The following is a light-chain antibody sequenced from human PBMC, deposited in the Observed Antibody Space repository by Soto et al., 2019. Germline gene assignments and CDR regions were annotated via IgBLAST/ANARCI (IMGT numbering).Light chain of an antibody. CDR1: SSDVGGYNY. CDR3: YSYAGSYTFYV. V-gene: IGLV2-11*01. J-gene: IGLJ1*01. CDR2: DVT. Sequence: QSALTQPPSVSGSPGQSVTISCTGTSSDVGGYNYVSWYQQHPGKAPKLMIYDVTKRPSGVPDRFSGSKSGNTASLTISGLQAEDEADYYCYSYAGSYTFYVFGTGTKVTLL.